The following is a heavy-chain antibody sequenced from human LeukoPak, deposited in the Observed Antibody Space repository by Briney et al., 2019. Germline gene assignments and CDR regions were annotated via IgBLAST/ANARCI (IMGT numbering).Heavy chain of an antibody. D-gene: IGHD1-14*01. CDR2: IYHSGTT. CDR3: ARTENVYYYFDY. Sequence: PSETLSLTCAVSGYSITSSSWWGWIRQPPGKGLEWIGYIYHSGTTYYNPSLQSRVTMSVDTSENQFSLKLSSVTAVDTAVYYCARTENVYYYFDYWGQGTLVTVSS. V-gene: IGHV4-28*01. J-gene: IGHJ4*02. CDR1: GYSITSSSW.